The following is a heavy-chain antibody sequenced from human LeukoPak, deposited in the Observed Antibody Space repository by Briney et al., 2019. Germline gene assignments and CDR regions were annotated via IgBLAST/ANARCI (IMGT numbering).Heavy chain of an antibody. CDR1: GFTFSSYG. CDR3: AREPPYYGSGSYYL. Sequence: PGGSLRLSCAASGFTFSSYGMHWVRQAPGKGLEWVAVIWYDGSNKYYADSVKGRFTISRDNSKNTLYLQMNSLRAEDTAVYYCAREPPYYGSGSYYLWGQGTLVTVSS. J-gene: IGHJ4*02. D-gene: IGHD3-10*01. CDR2: IWYDGSNK. V-gene: IGHV3-33*01.